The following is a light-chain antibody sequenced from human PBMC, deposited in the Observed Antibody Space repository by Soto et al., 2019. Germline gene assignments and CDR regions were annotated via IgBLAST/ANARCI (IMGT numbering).Light chain of an antibody. Sequence: QSVLTQPPSVSGAPGQRVTISCTGSSSNIGADYDIHWYQHLPGTAPKLLLYWHSNRPSEDPSRFSASKSGTSASLAITGLPAEDGADNYCQFYHSSLSGYVYGSATTVTVL. V-gene: IGLV1-40*01. CDR2: WHS. CDR1: SSNIGADYD. CDR3: QFYHSSLSGYV. J-gene: IGLJ1*01.